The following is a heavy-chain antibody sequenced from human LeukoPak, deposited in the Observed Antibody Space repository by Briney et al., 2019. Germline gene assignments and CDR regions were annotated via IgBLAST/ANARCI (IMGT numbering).Heavy chain of an antibody. CDR2: IWYDGSNK. CDR3: ARDDTAMAVFDY. CDR1: GFTFSSYG. Sequence: QSGGSLRLSCAASGFTFSSYGMHWVRRAPGKGLEWVAVIWYDGSNKYYADSVKGRFTISRDNSKNTLYLQMNSLRAEDTAVYYCARDDTAMAVFDYWGQGTLVTVSS. D-gene: IGHD5-18*01. V-gene: IGHV3-33*01. J-gene: IGHJ4*02.